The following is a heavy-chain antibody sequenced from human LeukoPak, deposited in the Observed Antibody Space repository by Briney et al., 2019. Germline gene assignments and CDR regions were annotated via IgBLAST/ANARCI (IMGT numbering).Heavy chain of an antibody. Sequence: GGSLRLSCAASGFTFNSYSMNWVRQAPGKGLEWVSSISGSSSYIYYADSVKGRFTISRDNAKNSLYLQMNSLRAEDTAVYYCARDGHYDILTGYFQDWGQGTLVTVSS. CDR3: ARDGHYDILTGYFQD. CDR2: ISGSSSYI. J-gene: IGHJ1*01. CDR1: GFTFNSYS. D-gene: IGHD3-9*01. V-gene: IGHV3-21*04.